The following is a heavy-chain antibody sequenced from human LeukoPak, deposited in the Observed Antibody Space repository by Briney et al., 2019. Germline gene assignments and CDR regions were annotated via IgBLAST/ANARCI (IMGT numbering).Heavy chain of an antibody. J-gene: IGHJ4*02. CDR3: ARGVMAGYIPHPVDY. V-gene: IGHV4-31*03. Sequence: PSQTLSLTSTVSGGSISSGGYYWRWIRQHPGKGLEWIGYIYYSGSTYYNPSLKSRVTISVDTSKNQFSLKLSSVTAADTAVYYCARGVMAGYIPHPVDYWGQGTLVTVSS. CDR1: GGSISSGGYY. CDR2: IYYSGST. D-gene: IGHD5-24*01.